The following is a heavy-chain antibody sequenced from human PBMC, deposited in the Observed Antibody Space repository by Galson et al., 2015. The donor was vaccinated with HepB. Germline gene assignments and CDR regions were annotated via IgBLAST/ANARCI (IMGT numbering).Heavy chain of an antibody. V-gene: IGHV3-30-3*01. CDR2: ISYGGSNK. CDR1: GFTFSSYA. J-gene: IGHJ3*02. D-gene: IGHD5-12*01. Sequence: SLRLSCAASGFTFSSYAMHWVRQAPGKGLEWVAVISYGGSNKYYADSVKGRFTISRDNSKNTLYLQMNSLRAEDTAVYYCARDFSYLAVDGRGEAFDIWGQGTMVTVSS. CDR3: ARDFSYLAVDGRGEAFDI.